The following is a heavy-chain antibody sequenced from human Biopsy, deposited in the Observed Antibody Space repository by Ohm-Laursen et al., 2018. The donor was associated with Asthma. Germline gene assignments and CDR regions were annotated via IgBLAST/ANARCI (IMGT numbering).Heavy chain of an antibody. J-gene: IGHJ4*02. CDR2: IYSGGTS. V-gene: IGHV3-53*01. D-gene: IGHD1-20*01. CDR1: GFAVSRDY. Sequence: SLRLSCAALGFAVSRDYMFWVRQAPGKGLEWVSVIYSGGTSHTADSVRGRFTISRDYSKSTLYLQMHSLRAEDTAVYYCARGDSINWSHYYFDYWGQGTLVTVPS. CDR3: ARGDSINWSHYYFDY.